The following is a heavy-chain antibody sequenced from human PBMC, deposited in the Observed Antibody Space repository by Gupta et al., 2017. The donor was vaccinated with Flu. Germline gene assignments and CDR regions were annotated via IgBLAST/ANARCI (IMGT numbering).Heavy chain of an antibody. Sequence: QLQLQVSGPGLVKPSETLSLTCPVSGGSISSSRYYWGWIRQPPGKGLEWIGSIYYSGSTYYNPSLKSRVTISVDTSKNQFSLKLSSVTAADAALYYCAGQGIQLWKRGWFDPWGQGTLVTVSS. D-gene: IGHD5-18*01. J-gene: IGHJ5*02. CDR3: AGQGIQLWKRGWFDP. V-gene: IGHV4-39*01. CDR1: GGSISSSRYY. CDR2: IYYSGST.